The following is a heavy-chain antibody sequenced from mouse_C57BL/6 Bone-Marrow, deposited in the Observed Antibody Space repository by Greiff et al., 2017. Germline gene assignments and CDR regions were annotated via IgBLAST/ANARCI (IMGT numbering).Heavy chain of an antibody. D-gene: IGHD4-1*01. CDR1: GFNIKDDY. CDR3: TTSNWDDY. CDR2: IDPENGDT. Sequence: EVQLQQSGAELVRPGASVKLSCTASGFNIKDDYMHWVKQRPEQGLEWIGWIDPENGDTEYASKFQGKATITADTSSNTAYLQPSSLTSEDTAVYYCTTSNWDDYWGQGTTLTVSS. V-gene: IGHV14-4*01. J-gene: IGHJ2*01.